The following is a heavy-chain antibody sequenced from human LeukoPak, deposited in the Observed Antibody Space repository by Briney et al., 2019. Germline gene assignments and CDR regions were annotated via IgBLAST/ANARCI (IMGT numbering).Heavy chain of an antibody. CDR1: GFIVSSNH. V-gene: IGHV3-66*01. CDR2: LYAEAGT. Sequence: PGGSLRFSCAASGFIVSSNHMNWVRQAPGKGLEWVSVLYAEAGTAYADSVKGRFTVSRDNSKNTLYLQMNSLRVEDTAVYYCARDQVGCGGDCYGDAFDLWGQGTLVTVSS. J-gene: IGHJ3*01. CDR3: ARDQVGCGGDCYGDAFDL. D-gene: IGHD2-21*02.